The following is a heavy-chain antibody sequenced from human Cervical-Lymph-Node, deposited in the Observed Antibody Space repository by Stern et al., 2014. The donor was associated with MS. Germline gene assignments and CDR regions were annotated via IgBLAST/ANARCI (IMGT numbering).Heavy chain of an antibody. Sequence: VQLVESGGGVVQPGRSLSLSCAASGFSFSRYAMHWVRQAPGKGLEWVALIVYDGSNPCYADSVTGRFTISRDNFKNTLYLQMNSLRAEDTAVYYCASAYSSSHYYFDYWGQGTLVTVSS. CDR2: IVYDGSNP. D-gene: IGHD6-13*01. CDR1: GFSFSRYA. V-gene: IGHV3-33*01. J-gene: IGHJ4*02. CDR3: ASAYSSSHYYFDY.